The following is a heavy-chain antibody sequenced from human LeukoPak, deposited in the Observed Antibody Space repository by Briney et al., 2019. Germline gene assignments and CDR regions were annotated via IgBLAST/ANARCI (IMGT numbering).Heavy chain of an antibody. V-gene: IGHV1-69*05. CDR2: IIPIFGTA. J-gene: IGHJ3*02. CDR1: GGTFSSYA. D-gene: IGHD3-3*01. Sequence: SVKVSCKASGGTFSSYAISWVRQAPGQGLEWMGRIIPIFGTANYAQKFQGRVTITTDESTSTAYMELSSLRSEDTAVYYCARTDYDFWSGNTGGAFDIWGQRTMVTVSS. CDR3: ARTDYDFWSGNTGGAFDI.